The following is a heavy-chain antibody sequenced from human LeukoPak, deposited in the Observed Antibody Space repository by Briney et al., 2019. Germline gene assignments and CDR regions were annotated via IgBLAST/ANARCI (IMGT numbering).Heavy chain of an antibody. Sequence: GASVKVSCKASGYTFTNYYLHWVRQAPGQGLEWMGILNPGGGSRNYAQKFQGRVTMTRDTSKNQFSLKLSSVTAADTAVYYCARTTMVRGTYYMDVWGKGTTVTISS. J-gene: IGHJ6*03. D-gene: IGHD3-10*01. CDR2: LNPGGGSR. CDR1: GYTFTNYY. CDR3: ARTTMVRGTYYMDV. V-gene: IGHV1-46*01.